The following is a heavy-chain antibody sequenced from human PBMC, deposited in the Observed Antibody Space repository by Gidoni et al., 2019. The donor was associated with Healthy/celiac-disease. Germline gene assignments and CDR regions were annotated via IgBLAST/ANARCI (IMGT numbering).Heavy chain of an antibody. Sequence: QVQLVQSGAEVKKPGSSVKFSCKASGYTFTGYYIHWVRQAPGQGLEWMGWINRNSGGTNYAQKFQGRVNMTRDTSISTAYMELSRLRSDDTAVYYCARDPENYDFWSGYSSFGMDVWGQGTTVTVSS. J-gene: IGHJ6*02. CDR1: GYTFTGYY. CDR3: ARDPENYDFWSGYSSFGMDV. D-gene: IGHD3-3*01. V-gene: IGHV1-2*02. CDR2: INRNSGGT.